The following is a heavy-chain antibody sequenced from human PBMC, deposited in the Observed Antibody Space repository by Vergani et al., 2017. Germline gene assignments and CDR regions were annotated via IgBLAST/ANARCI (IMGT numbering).Heavy chain of an antibody. Sequence: QVQLLQSRAELKKPGASVKVSCKVAGNSLSDLSMHWVRQAPGQGLEWRGGFDPADGGTTYTHKVQDLIIMTDDASTVTAYLELINLRAGDTAVYFCATSRRGYSYGSSSFDSWGQGTLVTVSS. J-gene: IGHJ4*02. CDR2: FDPADGGT. D-gene: IGHD5-18*01. CDR3: ATSRRGYSYGSSSFDS. CDR1: GNSLSDLS. V-gene: IGHV1-24*01.